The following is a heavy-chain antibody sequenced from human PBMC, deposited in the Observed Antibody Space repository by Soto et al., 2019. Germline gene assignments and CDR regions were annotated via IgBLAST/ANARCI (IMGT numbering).Heavy chain of an antibody. CDR3: ARDVRGDSALDI. J-gene: IGHJ3*02. D-gene: IGHD4-17*01. Sequence: QVQLVQSGAEVKKPGSSVKVSCKASGGTFSSYTISWVRQAPGQGLEWMGRIIPILGIANYAQKFQGRVTITADKSTSTAYMELSSLRSEDTAVYYCARDVRGDSALDIWSQGTMVTVSS. V-gene: IGHV1-69*08. CDR2: IIPILGIA. CDR1: GGTFSSYT.